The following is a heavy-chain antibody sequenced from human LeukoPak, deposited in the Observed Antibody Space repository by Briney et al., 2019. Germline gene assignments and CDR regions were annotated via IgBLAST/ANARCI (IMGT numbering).Heavy chain of an antibody. J-gene: IGHJ5*02. CDR2: ISSSGSTI. CDR1: GFTFSSYW. Sequence: PGGSLGLSCAASGFTFSSYWMGWVRQAPGKGLEWVSYISSSGSTIYYADSVKGRFTISRDNAKNSLYLQMNSLRAEDTAIYYCARAPRFRLVGVPKGPFDPWGQGTLVTVSS. CDR3: ARAPRFRLVGVPKGPFDP. D-gene: IGHD1-26*01. V-gene: IGHV3-48*04.